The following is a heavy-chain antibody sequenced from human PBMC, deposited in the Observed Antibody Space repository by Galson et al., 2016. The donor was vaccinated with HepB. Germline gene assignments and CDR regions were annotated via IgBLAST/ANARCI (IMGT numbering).Heavy chain of an antibody. V-gene: IGHV3-30-3*01. CDR3: ARSRADFWSVGYYDDGMDV. J-gene: IGHJ6*04. D-gene: IGHD3-3*01. Sequence: SLRLSCAASGFTFSTYSMHWVRQAPGKGLEWVAVMSYIGSNKYFADSVKGRFSISRDNSKNILYLQMNSLRAEDTAVYYCARSRADFWSVGYYDDGMDVWGKGTTGTVSS. CDR1: GFTFSTYS. CDR2: MSYIGSNK.